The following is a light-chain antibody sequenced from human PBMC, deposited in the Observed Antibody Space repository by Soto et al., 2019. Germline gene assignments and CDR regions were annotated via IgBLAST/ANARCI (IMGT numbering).Light chain of an antibody. V-gene: IGKV1-12*01. CDR1: QGLSGW. J-gene: IGKJ1*01. CDR3: QQAKTFPWT. Sequence: IQLTQSPSSVAASVGDRVTMTCRARQGLSGWLAWYQQKPGRAPKLLISGVSTLQAGVPSRFSGSASGTDFSLTISGLQAEDFATYYCQQAKTFPWTFGPGTKVEIK. CDR2: GVS.